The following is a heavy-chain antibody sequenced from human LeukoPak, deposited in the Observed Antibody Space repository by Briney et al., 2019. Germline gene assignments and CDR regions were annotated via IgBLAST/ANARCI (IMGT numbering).Heavy chain of an antibody. J-gene: IGHJ4*02. CDR3: ATDRRYYYDSSGYPPLGY. V-gene: IGHV1-46*01. D-gene: IGHD3-22*01. CDR1: GYTFTSYY. CDR2: INPSGSST. Sequence: WASVKVSCKASGYTFTSYYMHWVRQAPGQGLEWMGLINPSGSSTSYAQKFQGRLSLTRDMSTSTDYMELSSLRSEDTAVYYCATDRRYYYDSSGYPPLGYWGQGTLVTVSS.